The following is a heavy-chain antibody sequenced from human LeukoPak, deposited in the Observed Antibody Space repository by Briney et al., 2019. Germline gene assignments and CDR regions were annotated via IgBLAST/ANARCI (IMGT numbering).Heavy chain of an antibody. CDR1: GGSFSGYY. J-gene: IGHJ2*01. CDR2: INHSGST. D-gene: IGHD2-2*01. CDR3: ARGQADSTSCYGYLDL. Sequence: PSETLSLTCAVYGGSFSGYYWSWIRQPPGKGLEWIGEINHSGSTNYNPSLKSRVTISVDTSKNQFSLKLSSVTAADTAVYYCARGQADSTSCYGYLDLWGRGTLVTVSS. V-gene: IGHV4-34*01.